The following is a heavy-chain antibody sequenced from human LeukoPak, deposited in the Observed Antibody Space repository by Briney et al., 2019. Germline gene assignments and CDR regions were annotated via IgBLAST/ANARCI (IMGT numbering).Heavy chain of an antibody. V-gene: IGHV3-30-3*01. Sequence: PGRSLRLSCAASWFPFSSYSIHWVRHAPGKGLEWVAVISYDGSNKYYADSVRGRFTISRDNSKNTLYLQMNSLRAEDTAVYYCARETGSAVGSTDFDYWSQGTLVTVSS. J-gene: IGHJ4*02. CDR1: WFPFSSYS. CDR3: ARETGSAVGSTDFDY. CDR2: ISYDGSNK. D-gene: IGHD4-17*01.